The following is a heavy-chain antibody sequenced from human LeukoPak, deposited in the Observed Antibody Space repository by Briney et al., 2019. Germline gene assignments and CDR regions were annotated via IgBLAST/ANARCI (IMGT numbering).Heavy chain of an antibody. CDR3: TTGIGAYCGGDCYSHYFDY. CDR2: IKSKTDGGTT. CDR1: GFTFSNAW. V-gene: IGHV3-15*01. D-gene: IGHD2-21*02. J-gene: IGHJ4*02. Sequence: GGSLRLSCAASGFTFSNAWMSWVRQAPGKGLEWVSRIKSKTDGGTTDYAAPVKGRFTISRDDSKNTLYMQMNSLKNEDTAVYYCTTGIGAYCGGDCYSHYFDYWGQGTLVTVSS.